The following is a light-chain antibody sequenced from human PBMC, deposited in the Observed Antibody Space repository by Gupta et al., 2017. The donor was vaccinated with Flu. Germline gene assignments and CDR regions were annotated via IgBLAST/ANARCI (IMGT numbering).Light chain of an antibody. J-gene: IGKJ1*01. CDR1: QGRINSAANKH. V-gene: IGKV2-30*01. CDR2: QLS. Sequence: VTLGRPASIPCRSNQGRINSAANKHLHRLLQWPGHTPGLLVYQLSYRESGVPDRFSGSASGTYFTLKISMVDAEDVVIYCCMQGAHLPWTFGQGTTVEIK. CDR3: MQGAHLPWT.